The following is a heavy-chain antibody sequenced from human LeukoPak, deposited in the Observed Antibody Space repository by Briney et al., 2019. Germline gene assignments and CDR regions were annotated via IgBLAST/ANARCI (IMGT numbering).Heavy chain of an antibody. Sequence: PGGSLRLSCAASGFTFSSYAMHWVRQAPGKGLEWVAVIWYDGSHKYYADSVKGRFTISRDNSKNTLYLEMNSLSAEDTAVYYCAREYRSGWTGLGYWGQGILVTVSS. D-gene: IGHD6-19*01. J-gene: IGHJ4*02. V-gene: IGHV3-33*08. CDR2: IWYDGSHK. CDR3: AREYRSGWTGLGY. CDR1: GFTFSSYA.